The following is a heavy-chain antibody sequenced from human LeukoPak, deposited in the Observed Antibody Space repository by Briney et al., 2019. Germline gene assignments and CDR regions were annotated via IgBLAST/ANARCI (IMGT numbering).Heavy chain of an antibody. CDR2: ILYDGSNK. D-gene: IGHD6-13*01. Sequence: PGGSLRLSCAASGFTFSSYAMHWVRQAPGKGLEWVAVILYDGSNKYYADSVKGRFTISRDNSKNTLYLQMNSLRAEDTAVYYCACTGYSSSWYPPHFDYWGQGTLVTVSS. V-gene: IGHV3-30-3*01. CDR1: GFTFSSYA. J-gene: IGHJ4*02. CDR3: ACTGYSSSWYPPHFDY.